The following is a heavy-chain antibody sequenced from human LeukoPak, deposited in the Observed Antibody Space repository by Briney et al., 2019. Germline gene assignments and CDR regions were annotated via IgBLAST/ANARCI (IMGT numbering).Heavy chain of an antibody. J-gene: IGHJ4*02. CDR3: ASSVWSGSPNFDY. Sequence: GGSLRLSCAASGFIFSRYGMSWVRQAPGKGLEWVSTISGSGGSTKYADSVKGRFIISRDNSKNTLYLQMNSLRAEDTAVYYCASSVWSGSPNFDYWGQGTLVTVSS. D-gene: IGHD3-3*01. V-gene: IGHV3-23*01. CDR1: GFIFSRYG. CDR2: ISGSGGST.